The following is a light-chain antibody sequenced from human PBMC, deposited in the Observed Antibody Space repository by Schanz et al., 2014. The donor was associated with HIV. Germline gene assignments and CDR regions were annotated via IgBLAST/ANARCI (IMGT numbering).Light chain of an antibody. J-gene: IGLJ1*01. CDR3: QSYDRKLKIYV. Sequence: QSVLTQPPSVSGAPGQRVTISCTGSRSNIGAGFDVSFYQQLPGASPKLLIYDNTKRPSGVPDRFFGSQSGTSASLAITGLQAEDEADYYCQSYDRKLKIYVFGTGTKLTVL. CDR2: DNT. V-gene: IGLV1-40*01. CDR1: RSNIGAGFD.